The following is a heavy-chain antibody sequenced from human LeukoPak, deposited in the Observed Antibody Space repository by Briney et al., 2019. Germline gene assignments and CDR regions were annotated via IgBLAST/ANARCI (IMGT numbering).Heavy chain of an antibody. V-gene: IGHV3-23*01. J-gene: IGHJ4*02. CDR1: GFNFRSHA. CDR3: AKDHGTNVYDPFDY. D-gene: IGHD2-8*01. Sequence: PGESLRLSCAASGFNFRSHAMSWVRQAPGKGLEWVSVISNGGAGTYYADSAKGRFTISRDNSKSTLYLQMSSLRAEDTAVYYCAKDHGTNVYDPFDYWGQGTLVTVSS. CDR2: ISNGGAGT.